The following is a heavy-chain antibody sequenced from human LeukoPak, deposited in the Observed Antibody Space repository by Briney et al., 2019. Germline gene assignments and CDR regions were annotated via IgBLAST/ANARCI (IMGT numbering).Heavy chain of an antibody. CDR2: VNLSGST. D-gene: IGHD2-21*02. CDR1: GGSFSGCY. Sequence: SETLSLTCAVYGGSFSGCYWCWIRQRPGQGLEWIGVVNLSGSTNSNPSLTSRVTISVDTSKNQCSQKLTSVTAADTAVYSCARRIVVVTAQQSGFAPWGQGTPVTVSS. V-gene: IGHV4-34*01. CDR3: ARRIVVVTAQQSGFAP. J-gene: IGHJ5*02.